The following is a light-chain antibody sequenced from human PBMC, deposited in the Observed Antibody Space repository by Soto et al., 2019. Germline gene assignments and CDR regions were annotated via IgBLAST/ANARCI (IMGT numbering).Light chain of an antibody. CDR1: SSNIGALYD. J-gene: IGLJ2*01. CDR2: DNN. CDR3: QSYDNSLSGHVV. V-gene: IGLV1-40*01. Sequence: QSVLTQPPSVSGAPGQRVTISCTGSSSNIGALYDVNWYQQLPETAPKLLIYDNNNRPSGVPDRFSGSKSGTSASLAITGLQAEDEADYYCQSYDNSLSGHVVFGGGTKVTVL.